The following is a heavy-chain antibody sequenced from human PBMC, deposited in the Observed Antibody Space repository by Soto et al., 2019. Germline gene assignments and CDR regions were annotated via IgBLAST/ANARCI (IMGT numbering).Heavy chain of an antibody. CDR1: GGTFSSYA. V-gene: IGHV1-69*01. CDR3: AREGSGHYGSGGRGGLAY. Sequence: QVQLVQSGAEVKKPGSSVKVSCKASGGTFSSYAISWVRQAPGQGLEWMGGIIPIFGTANYAQKFQGRVTITSDETTSTADMALSSLRSEDTALYYCAREGSGHYGSGGRGGLAYWGQGTLVTVSS. CDR2: IIPIFGTA. D-gene: IGHD3-10*01. J-gene: IGHJ4*02.